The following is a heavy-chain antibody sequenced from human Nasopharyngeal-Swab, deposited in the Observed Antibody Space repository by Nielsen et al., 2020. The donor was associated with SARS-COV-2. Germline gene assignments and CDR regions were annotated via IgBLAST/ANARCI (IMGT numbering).Heavy chain of an antibody. J-gene: IGHJ6*02. CDR3: ARCRGFGVDIRRYGMDV. CDR1: GYTFTGYY. CDR2: INPNSGGT. D-gene: IGHD3-3*01. V-gene: IGHV1-2*02. Sequence: ASVKVSCKASGYTFTGYYMHWVRQAPGQGLEWMGWINPNSGGTNYAQKFQGRVTMTRDTSISTAYMELSSLRSDDTAVYYCARCRGFGVDIRRYGMDVWGQGTTVIVSS.